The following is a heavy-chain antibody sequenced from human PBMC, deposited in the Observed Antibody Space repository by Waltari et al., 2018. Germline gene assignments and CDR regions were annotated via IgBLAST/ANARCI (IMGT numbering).Heavy chain of an antibody. V-gene: IGHV1-3*03. CDR1: GYTFTSYA. CDR3: ARGRNYTGHLPDY. Sequence: QVQLVQSGAEVKKPGASVKVSCKASGYTFTSYAMHWVRQAPGQRLEWMGWINAGNGNTKYSQEFQGRVTMSVDTSKNQFSLNLSSVTAADTAVYYCARGRNYTGHLPDYWGQGNMVTVSS. J-gene: IGHJ4*02. CDR2: INAGNGNT. D-gene: IGHD1-7*01.